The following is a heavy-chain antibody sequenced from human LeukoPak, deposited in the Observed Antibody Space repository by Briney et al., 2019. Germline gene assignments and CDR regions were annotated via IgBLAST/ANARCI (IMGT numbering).Heavy chain of an antibody. J-gene: IGHJ4*02. CDR3: AKRLSRGILIDY. CDR1: GFTFSSYG. V-gene: IGHV3-30*18. CDR2: ISYDGTNK. Sequence: GGSLRLSCAASGFTFSSYGMHWVRQAPGKGLEWVAVISYDGTNKYYADSVKGRFTISRDNSKNTLYLQMNSLRAEDTAVYYCAKRLSRGILIDYWGQGTLVTVSS. D-gene: IGHD3-10*01.